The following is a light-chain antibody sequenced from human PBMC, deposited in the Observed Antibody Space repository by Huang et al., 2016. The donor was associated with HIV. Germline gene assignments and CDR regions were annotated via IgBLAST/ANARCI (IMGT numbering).Light chain of an antibody. CDR2: GAS. Sequence: EIVMTQSPGTLSLSPGERATLSRRPSQSVSRNLAWYQHKPGQAPRLLIYGASTRATGVPARFSGSGSGTEFTLTISSLQSDDFVVYYCQQYQDWPRTFGQGTKVEIK. CDR1: QSVSRN. J-gene: IGKJ1*01. V-gene: IGKV3-15*01. CDR3: QQYQDWPRT.